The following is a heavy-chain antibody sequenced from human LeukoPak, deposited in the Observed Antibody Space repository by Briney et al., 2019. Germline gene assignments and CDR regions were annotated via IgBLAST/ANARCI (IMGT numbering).Heavy chain of an antibody. CDR2: ISGSGGST. Sequence: GGSLRLSCAASGFTFSSYSMNWVRQAPGKGLEWVSAISGSGGSTYYADSVKGRFTISRDNSKNTLYLQMNSLRAEDTAVYYCAKGKMATIYYFDYWGQGTLVTVSS. CDR3: AKGKMATIYYFDY. V-gene: IGHV3-23*01. CDR1: GFTFSSYS. D-gene: IGHD5-24*01. J-gene: IGHJ4*02.